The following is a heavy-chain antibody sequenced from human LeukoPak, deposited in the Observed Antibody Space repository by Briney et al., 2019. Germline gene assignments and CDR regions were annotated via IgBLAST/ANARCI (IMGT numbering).Heavy chain of an antibody. V-gene: IGHV4-34*01. D-gene: IGHD3-16*01. Sequence: SETLSLTCAVYGGSFSGYYWSWIRQPPGKGLEWIGEINHSGSTNYNPSLKSRVTISVDTSKNQFSLKLSSVTAADTAVYYCARGGRLRFYYYYVDVWGKGTTVTVSS. J-gene: IGHJ6*03. CDR2: INHSGST. CDR1: GGSFSGYY. CDR3: ARGGRLRFYYYYVDV.